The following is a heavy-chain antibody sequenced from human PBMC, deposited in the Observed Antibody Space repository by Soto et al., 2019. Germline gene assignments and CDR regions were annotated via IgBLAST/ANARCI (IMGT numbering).Heavy chain of an antibody. CDR2: IGTAGDT. D-gene: IGHD3-10*01. V-gene: IGHV3-13*04. CDR1: GFTFSSYD. J-gene: IGHJ6*02. Sequence: PGGSLRLSCAASGFTFSSYDTHWVRQATGKGLEWVSAIGTAGDTYYPGSVKGRFTISRENAKNSLYLQMNSLRAGDTAVYYCAREKGVRPYYVMDFWGQGTTVIVSS. CDR3: AREKGVRPYYVMDF.